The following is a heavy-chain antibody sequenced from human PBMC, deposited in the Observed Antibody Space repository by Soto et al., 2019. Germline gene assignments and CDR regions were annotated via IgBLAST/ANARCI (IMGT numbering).Heavy chain of an antibody. CDR1: GGSASSSVYY. D-gene: IGHD2-15*01. V-gene: IGHV4-39*01. CDR3: ARHTPAISISDH. Sequence: PSETLSLTCTVSGGSASSSVYYWGWIRQPPGKGLEWIGSIYYSGSTYYNPSLKSRVTISVDTSKNQFSLKLSSVTAADTAVYYCARHTPAISISDHWGQGTLLTVSS. J-gene: IGHJ4*02. CDR2: IYYSGST.